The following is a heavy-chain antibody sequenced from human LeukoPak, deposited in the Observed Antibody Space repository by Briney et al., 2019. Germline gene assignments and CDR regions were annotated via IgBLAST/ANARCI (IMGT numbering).Heavy chain of an antibody. Sequence: SQTLSLTCTVSGASINSGAYYWSWIRQHPGKGLEWIGYIYSSGTTYYNPSLKSRVTISLDTSENQFSLKLSSVTAADTAVYFCARDRTGYFFDDWGQGTLVTVSS. CDR3: ARDRTGYFFDD. CDR1: GASINSGAYY. J-gene: IGHJ4*02. V-gene: IGHV4-31*03. CDR2: IYSSGTT.